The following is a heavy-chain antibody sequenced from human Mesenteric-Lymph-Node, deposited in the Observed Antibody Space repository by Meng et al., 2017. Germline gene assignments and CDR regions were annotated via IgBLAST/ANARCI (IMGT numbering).Heavy chain of an antibody. D-gene: IGHD2-15*01. J-gene: IGHJ4*02. CDR2: INPSGGST. V-gene: IGHV1-46*01. CDR3: ARWRGDIVVVVAASGYYFDY. Sequence: ASVKVSCKASGYTFTSYYMHWVRQAPGQGLEWMGIINPSGGSTSYAQKFQGRVTMTRDTSTSTVYMELSSLRSEDTAVYYCARWRGDIVVVVAASGYYFDYWGQGTLVTVPQ. CDR1: GYTFTSYY.